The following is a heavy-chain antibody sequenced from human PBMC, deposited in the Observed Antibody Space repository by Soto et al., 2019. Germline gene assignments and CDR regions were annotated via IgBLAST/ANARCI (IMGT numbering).Heavy chain of an antibody. V-gene: IGHV3-74*02. CDR3: ARGSWEQETAAYFQH. CDR1: GFTFSSHW. J-gene: IGHJ1*01. CDR2: IDSEGTST. D-gene: IGHD1-26*01. Sequence: VQLVESGGGVVQPGRSLRLSCAASGFTFSSHWMHWARQAPGKGLVWVSRIDSEGTSTNYADSVKGRFTISRDNAKNTLYLQMNSLRAEDTAGYYCARGSWEQETAAYFQHWGQGTLVTVSS.